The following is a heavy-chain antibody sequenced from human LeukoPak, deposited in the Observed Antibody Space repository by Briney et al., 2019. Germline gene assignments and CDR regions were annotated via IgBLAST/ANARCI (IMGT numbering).Heavy chain of an antibody. Sequence: ASVKVSCKASRHTFTGYYMHWVRQAPGQGLEWMGWINPNSGATKYARKFQGRVTLTTDTSISTAYMQLRSLKSDDTAVYYCASPDYYGSGSYQFDPWGQGTLVTVSS. V-gene: IGHV1-2*02. CDR3: ASPDYYGSGSYQFDP. CDR2: INPNSGAT. CDR1: RHTFTGYY. J-gene: IGHJ5*02. D-gene: IGHD3-10*01.